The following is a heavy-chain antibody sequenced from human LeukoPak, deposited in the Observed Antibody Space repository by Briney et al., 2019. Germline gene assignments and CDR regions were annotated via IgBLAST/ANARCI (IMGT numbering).Heavy chain of an antibody. CDR3: ARDPGYCTNGVCYTEYYFDY. CDR1: GFTFSSYE. CDR2: ISSSGSTI. Sequence: DPGGSLRLSCAAPGFTFSSYEMNWVRQAPGKGLEWVSYISSSGSTIYYADSVKGRFTISRDNAKNSLYLQMNSLRAEDTAVYYCARDPGYCTNGVCYTEYYFDYWGQGTLVTVSS. J-gene: IGHJ4*02. V-gene: IGHV3-48*03. D-gene: IGHD2-8*01.